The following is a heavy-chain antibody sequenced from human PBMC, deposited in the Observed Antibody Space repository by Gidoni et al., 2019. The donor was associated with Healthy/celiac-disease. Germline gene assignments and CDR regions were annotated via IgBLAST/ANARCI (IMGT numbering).Heavy chain of an antibody. CDR3: AKEGYNSEDYFDY. J-gene: IGHJ4*02. Sequence: EVQLVESGGGLVQPGRSLRLSCAASGFTFDDYAMHWVRQAPGKGLEWVSGISWNSGSIGYADSVKGRFTISRDNAKNSLYLQMNSLRAEDTALYYCAKEGYNSEDYFDYWGQGTLVTVSS. V-gene: IGHV3-9*01. CDR2: ISWNSGSI. D-gene: IGHD1-20*01. CDR1: GFTFDDYA.